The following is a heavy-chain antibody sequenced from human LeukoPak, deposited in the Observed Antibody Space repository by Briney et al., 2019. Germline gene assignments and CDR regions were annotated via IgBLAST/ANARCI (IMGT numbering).Heavy chain of an antibody. Sequence: ASVKVSCKASGYTFTSYYMHWVRQAPGQGLEWMGIINPGGDSTNFAQNFQGRVTMTRDTSTSTVYMGLSSLRSEDTAVYYCARDLYYYDSSGYSDYWGQGTLVTVSS. D-gene: IGHD3-22*01. CDR1: GYTFTSYY. CDR2: INPGGDST. V-gene: IGHV1-46*01. J-gene: IGHJ4*02. CDR3: ARDLYYYDSSGYSDY.